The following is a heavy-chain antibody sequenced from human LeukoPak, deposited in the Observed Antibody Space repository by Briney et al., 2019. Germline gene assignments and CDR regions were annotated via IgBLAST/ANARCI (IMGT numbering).Heavy chain of an antibody. V-gene: IGHV3-23*01. CDR2: ISGSGGST. Sequence: GGSLRLSCAASGFTFSSYEMNWVRQAPGKGLEWVSAISGSGGSTYYADSVKGRFTISRDNSKNTLYLQMNSLRVEDTAVYYCARDYASEYMDVWGKGTTVTVSS. D-gene: IGHD3-16*01. CDR3: ARDYASEYMDV. J-gene: IGHJ6*03. CDR1: GFTFSSYE.